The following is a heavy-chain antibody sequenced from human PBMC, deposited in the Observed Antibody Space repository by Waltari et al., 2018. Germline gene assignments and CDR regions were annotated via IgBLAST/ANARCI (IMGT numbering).Heavy chain of an antibody. Sequence: QVQLQESGPGLVKPSETVSLTCPVTGGSITTPYRNCIRQPPGKGREWIVYSHHSGNTKYNPSLKSRVTLSVDTSKNQFSLKLSSVTAADTAVYYCARWGANSRNSLHAFDIWGQGVMVTVSS. CDR1: GGSITTPY. CDR3: ARWGANSRNSLHAFDI. J-gene: IGHJ3*02. V-gene: IGHV4-59*11. CDR2: SHHSGNT. D-gene: IGHD3-22*01.